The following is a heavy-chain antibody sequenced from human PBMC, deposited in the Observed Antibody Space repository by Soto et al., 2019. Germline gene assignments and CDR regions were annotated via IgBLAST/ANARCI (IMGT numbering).Heavy chain of an antibody. CDR3: AMGGRLNWDFDL. Sequence: EVQLVESGGGLVQPGGSLRLSCAASGFTFSSYWMHWVRQAPGKGLVWVSRINSDGSSTSYADSVKGRFTISRDNAKNTLDLQMDRLAVEDTAVYYCAMGGRLNWDFDLWGRGTLVTVSS. CDR2: INSDGSST. J-gene: IGHJ2*01. D-gene: IGHD3-16*01. CDR1: GFTFSSYW. V-gene: IGHV3-74*01.